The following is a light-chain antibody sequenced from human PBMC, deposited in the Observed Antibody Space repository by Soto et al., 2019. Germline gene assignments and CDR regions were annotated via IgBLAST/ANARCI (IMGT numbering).Light chain of an antibody. CDR3: GTWDSSLSAGV. CDR1: SSNIGNNY. Sequence: QYVLTQPPSVSEAPGQTVTISCSGSSSNIGNNYVSWYQQLPGTAPKLLIYDNNKRPSGIPDRFSGSKSGTSATLGITGLQTGDEADYYCGTWDSSLSAGVFGGGTKLTVL. J-gene: IGLJ3*02. V-gene: IGLV1-51*01. CDR2: DNN.